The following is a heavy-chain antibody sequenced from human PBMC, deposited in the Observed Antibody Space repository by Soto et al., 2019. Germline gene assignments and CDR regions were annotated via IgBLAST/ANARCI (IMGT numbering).Heavy chain of an antibody. V-gene: IGHV4-34*01. CDR3: ARGGITIFGVVQYYYYYGMDV. CDR2: INHSGST. Sequence: SETLSLTCAVYGGSFSGYYWSWIRQRPGKGLEWIGGINHSGSTNYNPSLKSRVTISVDTSKNQFSLKLSSVTAADTAVYYCARGGITIFGVVQYYYYYGMDVWGQGTTVT. J-gene: IGHJ6*02. D-gene: IGHD3-3*01. CDR1: GGSFSGYY.